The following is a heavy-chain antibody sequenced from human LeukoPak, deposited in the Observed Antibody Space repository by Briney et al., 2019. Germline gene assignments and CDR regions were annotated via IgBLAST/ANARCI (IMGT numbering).Heavy chain of an antibody. Sequence: GESLKISCKGSGYTFANYWIGWVRQMPGKGLEWMGIIYPGDSDTRYSPSFQGQVTISADKSISTAYLQWSSLKASDTAMYYCALKPRGNCSGGSCYIGYWGQGTLVTVSS. V-gene: IGHV5-51*01. CDR2: IYPGDSDT. CDR1: GYTFANYW. D-gene: IGHD2-15*01. CDR3: ALKPRGNCSGGSCYIGY. J-gene: IGHJ4*02.